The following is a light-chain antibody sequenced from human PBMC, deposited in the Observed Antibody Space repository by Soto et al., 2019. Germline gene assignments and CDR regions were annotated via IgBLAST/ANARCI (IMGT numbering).Light chain of an antibody. CDR2: AAS. V-gene: IGKV1-39*01. Sequence: DIQMTQSPSSLSASVGDRVTITCRASQSISSYLNWYQQKPGKAPKILIYAASSLQSGVPSRFSGSGSGTDFTLTISSLQPEDFATYYCQQSYSTTTLGQGTKVDIK. J-gene: IGKJ1*01. CDR3: QQSYSTTT. CDR1: QSISSY.